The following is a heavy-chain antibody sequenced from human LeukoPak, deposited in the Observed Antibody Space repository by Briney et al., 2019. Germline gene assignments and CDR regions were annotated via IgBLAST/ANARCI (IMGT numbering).Heavy chain of an antibody. CDR1: GFTFVSYG. Sequence: GGSLRLSCAASGFTFVSYGMNWVRQAPGKGLEWVSGITGGGGRTYHADSVKGRFTISRDNSKSTLYLQMNSLRAEDTAVYYCAKAAPGYSGYDLKAYYYYYMDVWGKGTTVTVSS. J-gene: IGHJ6*03. CDR2: ITGGGGRT. V-gene: IGHV3-23*01. CDR3: AKAAPGYSGYDLKAYYYYYMDV. D-gene: IGHD5-12*01.